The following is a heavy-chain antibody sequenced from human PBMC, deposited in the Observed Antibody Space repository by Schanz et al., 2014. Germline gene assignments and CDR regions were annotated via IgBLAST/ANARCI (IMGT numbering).Heavy chain of an antibody. CDR3: AKDVDFWSGYYLDY. CDR1: GFTFSTTW. Sequence: VQLVESGGGLIKPGGSLRLSCLASGFTFSTTWMNWVRQSPGKGLEWVALISYDGSNKYYVDSVKGRFTISRDNSKNTLYLQVNSLRAEDTAVYYCAKDVDFWSGYYLDYWGQGTLVTVSS. D-gene: IGHD3-3*01. V-gene: IGHV3-30*18. J-gene: IGHJ4*02. CDR2: ISYDGSNK.